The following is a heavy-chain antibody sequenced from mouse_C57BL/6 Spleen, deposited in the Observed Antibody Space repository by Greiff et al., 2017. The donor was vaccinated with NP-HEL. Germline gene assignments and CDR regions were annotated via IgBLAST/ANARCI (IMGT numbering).Heavy chain of an antibody. Sequence: EVQLQQSGPELVKPGASVKISCKASGYTFTDYYMNWVKQSHGKSLEWIGDINPNNGGTSYNQKFKGKATLTVAKSSSTAYMELRSLTSEDSAVYYCAQYYYGSSPYAGDYWGQGTSVTVSS. CDR3: AQYYYGSSPYAGDY. J-gene: IGHJ4*01. CDR1: GYTFTDYY. D-gene: IGHD1-1*01. CDR2: INPNNGGT. V-gene: IGHV1-26*01.